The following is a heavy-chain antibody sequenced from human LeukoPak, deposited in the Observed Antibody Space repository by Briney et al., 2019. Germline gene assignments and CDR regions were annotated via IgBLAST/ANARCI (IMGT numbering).Heavy chain of an antibody. V-gene: IGHV1-69*06. D-gene: IGHD3-10*01. CDR1: GGTFSSYA. J-gene: IGHJ4*02. Sequence: SVKVSCKASGGTFSSYAISWVRQAPGQGLEWMGGIIPIFGTANYAQKFQGRVTITADKSPSTAYMELSSLRSEDTAVYYCARGDGSGSYYCVYWGQGTLVTVSS. CDR3: ARGDGSGSYYCVY. CDR2: IIPIFGTA.